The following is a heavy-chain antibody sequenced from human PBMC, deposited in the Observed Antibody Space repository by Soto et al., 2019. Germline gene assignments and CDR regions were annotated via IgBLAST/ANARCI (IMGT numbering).Heavy chain of an antibody. D-gene: IGHD2-21*01. CDR1: GASISNGKW. CDR3: TSDGDYGYSLAY. J-gene: IGHJ4*02. Sequence: QVQLQESGPGLVKPSETLTLTCVVSGASISNGKWWSWVRQPPGKGLEWIGEISHSGSPNYNPPLRSRFTIEVDKSKNQFSLKFSVTAADTAMYYCTSDGDYGYSLAYWGQGTLVTVSS. CDR2: ISHSGSP. V-gene: IGHV4-4*02.